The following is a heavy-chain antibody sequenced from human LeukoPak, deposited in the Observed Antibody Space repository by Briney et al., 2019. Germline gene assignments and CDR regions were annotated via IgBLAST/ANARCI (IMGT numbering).Heavy chain of an antibody. Sequence: GVSLRLSCAASGFTFSSYWMGWVRQAPGKGLEWVAKIKQDGSEKYYVDSVRGRFAVSRDNAKNSLYLQMNSLRAEDTALYYCAKDISAAGLYYFDYWGQGTLVTVSS. CDR3: AKDISAAGLYYFDY. J-gene: IGHJ4*02. CDR1: GFTFSSYW. CDR2: IKQDGSEK. D-gene: IGHD6-13*01. V-gene: IGHV3-7*03.